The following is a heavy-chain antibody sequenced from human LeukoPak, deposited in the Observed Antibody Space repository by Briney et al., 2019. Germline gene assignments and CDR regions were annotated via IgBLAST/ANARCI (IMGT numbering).Heavy chain of an antibody. D-gene: IGHD3-10*01. CDR1: GYTFTSYG. CDR3: ARGEGSLGGVFDY. V-gene: IGHV1-8*03. Sequence: ASVKVSCKASGYTFTSYGISWVRQAPGQGLEWMGWMNPNSGNTGYAQKFQGRVTITRNTSISTAYMELSSLRSEDTAVYYCARGEGSLGGVFDYWGQGTLVTVSS. J-gene: IGHJ4*02. CDR2: MNPNSGNT.